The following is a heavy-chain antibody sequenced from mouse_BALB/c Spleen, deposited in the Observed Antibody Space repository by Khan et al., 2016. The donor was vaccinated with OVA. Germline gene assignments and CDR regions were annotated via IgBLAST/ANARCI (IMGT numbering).Heavy chain of an antibody. J-gene: IGHJ1*01. CDR2: INTYPGEP. V-gene: IGHV9-3-1*01. Sequence: QIQLVQSGPALKKPGETVKISCKASGYTFTNYGMNWVKQAPGKGLKWMGWINTYPGEPTYADDFKGRFAFSLETSASTAYLQINNLKNADTATYFCASGGYWYVDVWGAGTTVTVSS. D-gene: IGHD1-1*02. CDR1: GYTFTNYG. CDR3: ASGGYWYVDV.